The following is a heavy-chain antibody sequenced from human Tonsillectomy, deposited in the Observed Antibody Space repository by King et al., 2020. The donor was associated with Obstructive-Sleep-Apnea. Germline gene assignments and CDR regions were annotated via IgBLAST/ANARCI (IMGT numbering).Heavy chain of an antibody. Sequence: VQLQESGPGLVKPSQTLSLTCTVSCGSISSGDYYWSWIRQPPGKGLEWIGYIYYSGSTYYNPSLKSRVTISVDTSKNQCSLKLSSVTAADTAVYYCARDTGVAAAGTGYFDLWGRGTLVTVSS. J-gene: IGHJ2*01. CDR2: IYYSGST. D-gene: IGHD6-13*01. V-gene: IGHV4-30-4*01. CDR1: CGSISSGDYY. CDR3: ARDTGVAAAGTGYFDL.